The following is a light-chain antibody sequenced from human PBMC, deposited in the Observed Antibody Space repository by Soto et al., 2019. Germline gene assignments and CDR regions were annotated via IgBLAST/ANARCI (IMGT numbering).Light chain of an antibody. Sequence: EIVLTQSPATLSLSPGERATLSCRASQSVSTELAWYQQQPGQAPRILLYDASSRATGIPARFSGSGSGTDFTLTISSLEPEEFAVYYCQQRSKWPLTFGQGTRLEIQ. CDR3: QQRSKWPLT. CDR1: QSVSTE. CDR2: DAS. V-gene: IGKV3-11*01. J-gene: IGKJ5*01.